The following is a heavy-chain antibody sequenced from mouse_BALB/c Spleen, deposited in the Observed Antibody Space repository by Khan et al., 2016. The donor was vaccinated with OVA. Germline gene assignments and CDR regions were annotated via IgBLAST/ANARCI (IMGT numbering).Heavy chain of an antibody. V-gene: IGHV1-5*01. Sequence: VQLQQSGTVLARPGASVKMSCKASGYSFTSYWMHWVQQSPGQGLEWIGSIYPGNSYTSYNQKFKGKAKLTAVTSASTAYMQLSSLTNEDSAGYYCTDGNYVGGFAYWGQGTLVTVSA. CDR1: GYSFTSYW. D-gene: IGHD2-1*01. CDR3: TDGNYVGGFAY. J-gene: IGHJ3*01. CDR2: IYPGNSYT.